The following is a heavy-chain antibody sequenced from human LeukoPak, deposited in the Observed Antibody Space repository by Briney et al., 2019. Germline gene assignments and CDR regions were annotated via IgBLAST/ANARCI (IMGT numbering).Heavy chain of an antibody. Sequence: SGGSLRLSCAASGFTFSSYWMNWARQAPGKGLEWVASINHNGNVNYYVDSVKGRFTISRDNSKNTLYLQMNSLRAEDTAVYYCARQVVPERWYWFDPWGQGTLVTVSS. D-gene: IGHD2-2*01. V-gene: IGHV3-7*03. CDR2: INHNGNVN. J-gene: IGHJ5*02. CDR1: GFTFSSYW. CDR3: ARQVVPERWYWFDP.